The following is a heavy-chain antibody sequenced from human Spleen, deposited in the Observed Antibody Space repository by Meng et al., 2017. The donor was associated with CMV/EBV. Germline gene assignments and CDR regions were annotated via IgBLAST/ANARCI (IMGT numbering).Heavy chain of an antibody. V-gene: IGHV4-34*01. J-gene: IGHJ4*02. D-gene: IGHD3-3*01. Sequence: YGGSFSGYYWSWIRQPPGKGLEWIGEINHSGSTNYNPSLKSRVTISVDTSKNQFSLKLSSVTAADTAVYYCARRTYDFWSGYPIDYWGQGTLVTVSS. CDR2: INHSGST. CDR1: GGSFSGYY. CDR3: ARRTYDFWSGYPIDY.